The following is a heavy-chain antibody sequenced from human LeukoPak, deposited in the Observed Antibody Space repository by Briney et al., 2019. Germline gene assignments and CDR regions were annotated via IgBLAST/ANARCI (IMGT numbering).Heavy chain of an antibody. Sequence: ASVKVSCKASGYTFTDYYMHWVRQAPGQGLEWMGIINPSGGSTSYAQKFQGRVTMTRDMSTSTVYMELSSLRSEDTAVYYCARDPRGSSSWYGRLAYYYYMDVWGKGTTVTISS. CDR2: INPSGGST. V-gene: IGHV1-46*01. J-gene: IGHJ6*03. CDR3: ARDPRGSSSWYGRLAYYYYMDV. D-gene: IGHD6-13*01. CDR1: GYTFTDYY.